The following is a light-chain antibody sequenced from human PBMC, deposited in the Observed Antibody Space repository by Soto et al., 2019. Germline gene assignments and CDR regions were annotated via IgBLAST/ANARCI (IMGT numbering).Light chain of an antibody. V-gene: IGLV2-14*01. CDR2: EVR. CDR3: SSFTSKSSLI. J-gene: IGLJ2*01. CDR1: MRDVGGYNL. Sequence: QSVLTQPASVSGSPGQSITISCAGTMRDVGGYNLVSWYQQHPGRAPQLILYEVRNRPSGISFRFSGSKSGNTASLTISGLQAEDEADYYCSSFTSKSSLIFGGGTNVTVL.